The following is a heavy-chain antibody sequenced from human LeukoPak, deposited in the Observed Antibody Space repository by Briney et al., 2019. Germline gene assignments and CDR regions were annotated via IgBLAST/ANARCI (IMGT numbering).Heavy chain of an antibody. D-gene: IGHD6-19*01. CDR1: GFTFSSYS. Sequence: GGSLRLSCAASGFTFSSYSMNWVRQAPGKGLEWVSSISSSSSYIYYADSVKGRFTISRDNAKNSLYLQMNSLRAEDTAVYYCSSGTERVFDYWGQGTLVTVSS. V-gene: IGHV3-21*01. CDR2: ISSSSSYI. J-gene: IGHJ4*02. CDR3: SSGTERVFDY.